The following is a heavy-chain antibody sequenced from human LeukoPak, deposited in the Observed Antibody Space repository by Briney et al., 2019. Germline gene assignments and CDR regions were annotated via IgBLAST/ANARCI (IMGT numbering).Heavy chain of an antibody. Sequence: GGSLRLSCAASGFNFSSYAMSWVRQAPGKGLEWVSTISGSGGSTYYADSVKGRFTISRDNSKNTLYLQMNSLRAEDTAVYYCAKDRRLTGDLSNWGQGTLVTVSS. J-gene: IGHJ4*02. CDR2: ISGSGGST. CDR1: GFNFSSYA. V-gene: IGHV3-23*01. D-gene: IGHD7-27*01. CDR3: AKDRRLTGDLSN.